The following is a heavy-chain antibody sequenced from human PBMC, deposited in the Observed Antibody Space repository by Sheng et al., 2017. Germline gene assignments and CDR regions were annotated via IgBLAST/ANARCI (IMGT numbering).Heavy chain of an antibody. CDR3: ARVSNPGGYCGGDCYPLDV. Sequence: QVQLVQSGAEVKKPGSSVKVSCKASGGTFSSYAISWVRQAPGQGLEWMGGIIPILGIANYAQKFQGRVTITADKSTSTAYMELSSLRSEDTAVYYCARVSNPGGYCGGDCYPLDVWGKGTTVTVSS. J-gene: IGHJ6*04. CDR2: IIPILGIA. V-gene: IGHV1-69*04. D-gene: IGHD2-21*01. CDR1: GGTFSSYA.